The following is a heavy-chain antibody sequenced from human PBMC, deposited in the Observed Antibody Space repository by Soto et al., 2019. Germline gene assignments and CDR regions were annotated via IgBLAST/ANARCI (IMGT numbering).Heavy chain of an antibody. CDR3: ARGSLTKMSFDI. D-gene: IGHD4-4*01. Sequence: QVQLQESGPGLVKPSETLSLTCTVSGGSVNSGSYYWSWIRQPPGKGLEWIGYIYYTGSTNYNSSLKSRVTISVDTSKNQFSLKMKSVTAADTAVYYCARGSLTKMSFDIWGQGTMVTVSS. J-gene: IGHJ3*02. CDR2: IYYTGST. V-gene: IGHV4-61*01. CDR1: GGSVNSGSYY.